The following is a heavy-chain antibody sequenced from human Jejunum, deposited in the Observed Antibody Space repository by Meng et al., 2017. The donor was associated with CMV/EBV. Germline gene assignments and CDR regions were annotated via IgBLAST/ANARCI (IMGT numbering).Heavy chain of an antibody. CDR1: ISNADYY. Sequence: ISNADYYWNWIRQSPGKGLEWIGYIYYSGSAYYTPSLKSRLNMSVDTSKNQFSLHLSSVTAADTAVYYCARAYAYYYDSSVYYFDYWGQGALVTVSS. CDR2: IYYSGSA. J-gene: IGHJ4*02. D-gene: IGHD3-22*01. CDR3: ARAYAYYYDSSVYYFDY. V-gene: IGHV4-30-4*08.